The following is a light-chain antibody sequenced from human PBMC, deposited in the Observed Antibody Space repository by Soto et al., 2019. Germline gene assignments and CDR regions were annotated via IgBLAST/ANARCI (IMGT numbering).Light chain of an antibody. J-gene: IGKJ2*01. CDR2: AAS. V-gene: IGKV1-8*01. CDR1: QGISSY. CDR3: QQYYSYPPMYT. Sequence: AIRMTQSPSSLSASTGDRVTITCRASQGISSYLAWYQQKPGKAPKLLIYAASTLQSGVPSRFSGSGSGTDFTLTISCLQSEDFATYYCQQYYSYPPMYTFGQGTQLEIK.